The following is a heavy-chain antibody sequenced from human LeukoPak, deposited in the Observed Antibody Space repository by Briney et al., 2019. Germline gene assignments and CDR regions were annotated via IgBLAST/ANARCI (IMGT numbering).Heavy chain of an antibody. V-gene: IGHV3-21*01. CDR3: ARVGYSGSFDY. J-gene: IGHJ4*02. CDR1: GFTFSSYS. Sequence: GGSLRLSCAASGFTFSSYSMNWVRQAPGKGLEWVSSISSSSYVYYADSVKGRFTISRDNAKNSLYLQMNSLRAEDTAVYYCARVGYSGSFDYWGQGTLVTVSS. CDR2: ISSSSYV. D-gene: IGHD1-26*01.